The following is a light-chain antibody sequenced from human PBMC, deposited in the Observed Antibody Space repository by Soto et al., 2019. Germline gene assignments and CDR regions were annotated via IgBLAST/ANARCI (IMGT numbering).Light chain of an antibody. V-gene: IGKV1-39*01. Sequence: DIQMTPSQSSLSASVGDRVTITCRASQSISSYLNWYQQKPGKAPELLIYAASTVHDGVPSRFSGGGYGTEFTLSISSLQPEDFATYFCQQSYSWPPTFGQGTKVEVK. CDR3: QQSYSWPPT. CDR2: AAS. J-gene: IGKJ1*01. CDR1: QSISSY.